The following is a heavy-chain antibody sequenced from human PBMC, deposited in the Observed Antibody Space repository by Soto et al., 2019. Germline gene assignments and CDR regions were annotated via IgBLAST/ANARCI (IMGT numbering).Heavy chain of an antibody. CDR3: ARDQSRSSGWYMGPPRVYGMDV. Sequence: GRALRLSCAASGFTFSSYSMNWVRQAPGKGLEWVSSISSSSSYIYYADSVKGRFTISRDNAKNSLYLQMNSLRAEDTAVYYCARDQSRSSGWYMGPPRVYGMDVWGQGTTVTVSS. CDR1: GFTFSSYS. D-gene: IGHD6-19*01. J-gene: IGHJ6*02. CDR2: ISSSSSYI. V-gene: IGHV3-21*01.